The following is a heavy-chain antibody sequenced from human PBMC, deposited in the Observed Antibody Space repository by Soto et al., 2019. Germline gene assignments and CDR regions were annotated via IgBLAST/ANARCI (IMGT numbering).Heavy chain of an antibody. CDR2: IYAAGST. Sequence: GGSLRLSCAASGFTVSGNYMSWVRQAPGQGLEWVSVIYAAGSTYYIDSVNGRFTISRDNSKNTLYLQMNSLRAEDTAVYYCASDIFKTGATGVFDIWAQGTRVTVSS. J-gene: IGHJ3*02. V-gene: IGHV3-66*01. CDR1: GFTVSGNY. CDR3: ASDIFKTGATGVFDI. D-gene: IGHD1-1*01.